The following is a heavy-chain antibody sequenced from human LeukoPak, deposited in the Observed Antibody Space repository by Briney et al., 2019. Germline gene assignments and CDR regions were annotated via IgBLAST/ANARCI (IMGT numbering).Heavy chain of an antibody. D-gene: IGHD3-3*01. CDR3: ARIVARGSGYYTDDFDI. CDR1: GYSFTSYW. CDR2: IYPGDSDT. V-gene: IGHV5-51*04. Sequence: GESLKISCKGSGYSFTSYWIGWVRQMSGKGLEWMGIIYPGDSDTRYSPSFQGQVTISADKPISTAYLQWSSLKASDTRTFYCARIVARGSGYYTDDFDIWGQGTMVTVSS. J-gene: IGHJ3*02.